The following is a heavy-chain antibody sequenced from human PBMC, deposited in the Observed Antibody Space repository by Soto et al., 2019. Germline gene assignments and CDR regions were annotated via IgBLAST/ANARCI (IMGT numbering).Heavy chain of an antibody. CDR1: GYTFTSYG. D-gene: IGHD2-2*01. CDR2: ISAYNGNT. J-gene: IGHJ5*02. V-gene: IGHV1-18*04. Sequence: ASVKVSCKASGYTFTSYGISWVRQAPGQGLEWMGWISAYNGNTNYAQKLQGRVTMTTDTSTSTAYMELRSLRSDDTAVYYCASSCSSTSCYHNWFDPWGQGTLLTVSS. CDR3: ASSCSSTSCYHNWFDP.